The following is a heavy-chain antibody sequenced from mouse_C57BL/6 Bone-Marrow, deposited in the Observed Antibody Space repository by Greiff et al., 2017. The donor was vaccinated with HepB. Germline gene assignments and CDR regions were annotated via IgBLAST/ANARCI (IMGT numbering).Heavy chain of an antibody. V-gene: IGHV1-82*01. J-gene: IGHJ4*01. CDR3: ARFLDY. CDR2: IYPGDGDT. CDR1: GYAFSSSW. Sequence: VQLQQSGPELVKPGASVKISCKASGYAFSSSWMNWVKQRPGKGLEWIGRIYPGDGDTNYNGKFKGKATLTEDKSSSTAYMQLSSLTSEDSAVYFCARFLDYWGQGTSVTVSS.